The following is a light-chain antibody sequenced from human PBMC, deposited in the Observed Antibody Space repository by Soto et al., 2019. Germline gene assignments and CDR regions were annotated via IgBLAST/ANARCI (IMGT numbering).Light chain of an antibody. J-gene: IGLJ2*01. CDR1: SSDVGGYNY. V-gene: IGLV2-8*01. CDR2: EVS. Sequence: QSAPTQPPSASGSPGQSATISCTGTSSDVGGYNYVSWYQQYPGKAPKLMIYEVSKRPSGVTDRFSGSKSGNTASLTVSGLQADDEADYYCSSYAGSSTWVFGGGTKLTVL. CDR3: SSYAGSSTWV.